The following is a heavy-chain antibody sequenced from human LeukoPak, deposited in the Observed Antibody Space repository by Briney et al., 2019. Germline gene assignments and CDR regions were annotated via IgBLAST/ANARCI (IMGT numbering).Heavy chain of an antibody. Sequence: GGSLRLSCSASGFTFSSYAMHWVRQAPGKGLEYVSAISSNGGSTYYADSVKGRFTISRDNSKSTLYLQMSSLRAEDTAVYYCVKRRSDSSSWYGAHYFDYWGQGTLVTVSS. CDR2: ISSNGGST. D-gene: IGHD6-13*01. V-gene: IGHV3-64D*06. CDR1: GFTFSSYA. J-gene: IGHJ4*02. CDR3: VKRRSDSSSWYGAHYFDY.